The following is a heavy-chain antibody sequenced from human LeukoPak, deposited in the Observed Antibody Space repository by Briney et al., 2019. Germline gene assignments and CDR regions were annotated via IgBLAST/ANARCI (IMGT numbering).Heavy chain of an antibody. CDR2: FNPNSGGT. J-gene: IGHJ5*02. V-gene: IGHV1-2*02. D-gene: IGHD6-13*01. CDR3: ARDFYSSSWTVPRELWFDP. CDR1: GGTFSSYA. Sequence: GASVKVSCKASGGTFSSYAISWDRQAPGQGLEWMGWFNPNSGGTNYAQKFPGRVTMTRDTSISTAYMELSRLRSDDTAVYYCARDFYSSSWTVPRELWFDPWGQGTLVTVSS.